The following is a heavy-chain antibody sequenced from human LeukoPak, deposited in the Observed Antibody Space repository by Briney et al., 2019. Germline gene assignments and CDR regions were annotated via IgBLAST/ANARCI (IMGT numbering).Heavy chain of an antibody. CDR3: AKGGGYSYGPSAPIDY. J-gene: IGHJ4*02. D-gene: IGHD5-18*01. CDR1: GFTFSSYG. V-gene: IGHV3-30*18. Sequence: GGSLRLSCAASGFTFSSYGMHWVRQAPGKGLGWVAVISYDGSNKYYADSVKGRFTISRDNSKNTLYLQMNSLRAEDTAVYYCAKGGGYSYGPSAPIDYWGQGTLVTVSS. CDR2: ISYDGSNK.